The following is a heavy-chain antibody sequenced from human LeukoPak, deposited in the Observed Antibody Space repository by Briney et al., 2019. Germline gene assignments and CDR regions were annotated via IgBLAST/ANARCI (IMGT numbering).Heavy chain of an antibody. CDR3: ARDPAYYYGSGSYFRFDP. D-gene: IGHD3-10*01. CDR2: ISYDGSNK. Sequence: GGSLRLSCAASGFTFSSYAMHWVRQAPGKGLEWVAVISYDGSNKYYADSVKGRFTISRDNSKNTLHLQMNSLRAEDTAVYYCARDPAYYYGSGSYFRFDPWGQGTLVTVSS. J-gene: IGHJ5*02. V-gene: IGHV3-30-3*01. CDR1: GFTFSSYA.